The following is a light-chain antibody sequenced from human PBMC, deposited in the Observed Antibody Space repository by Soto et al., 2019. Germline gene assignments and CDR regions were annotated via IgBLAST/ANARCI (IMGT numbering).Light chain of an antibody. V-gene: IGLV2-23*01. CDR2: EGS. Sequence: QSVLTQPASVSGSPGQSITISCTGTSNDVGSYNLVSWYQHHPGKTPKLMIFEGSKRPSGVSNRFSGSKSGNTASLTFSGLQAEDEADFYCCSYAGSNYYVFGTGTKVTVL. CDR3: CSYAGSNYYV. CDR1: SNDVGSYNL. J-gene: IGLJ1*01.